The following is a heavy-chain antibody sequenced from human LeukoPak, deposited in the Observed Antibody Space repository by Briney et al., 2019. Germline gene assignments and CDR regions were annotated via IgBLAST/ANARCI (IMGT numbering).Heavy chain of an antibody. CDR1: GGSISSGSYY. V-gene: IGHV4-61*02. D-gene: IGHD3-22*01. Sequence: PSETLSLTCTVSGGSISSGSYYWSWIRQPAGKGLEWIGRISSSGSTNYNPSLKSRVTISVDMSKNQFSLKLSSVTAADTAVYFCARGPYSYDSSGAFDIWGQGTMVTVSS. CDR2: ISSSGST. J-gene: IGHJ3*02. CDR3: ARGPYSYDSSGAFDI.